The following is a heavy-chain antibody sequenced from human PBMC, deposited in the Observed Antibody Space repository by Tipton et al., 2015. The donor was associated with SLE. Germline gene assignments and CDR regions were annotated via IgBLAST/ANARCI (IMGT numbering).Heavy chain of an antibody. J-gene: IGHJ4*02. CDR2: IDPSDSDT. CDR3: ARRWVQTVFDY. Sequence: QSGAEVKKPGEALQISCKTSGYSFTNSWIVWFRHMPGKGLECMGMIDPSDSDTRYNPSFQGHVSMSIDRSTTTAYLQWRSLKASDTAIYVCARRWVQTVFDYWGQGTLVTVSS. D-gene: IGHD3-10*01. CDR1: GYSFTNSW. V-gene: IGHV5-51*03.